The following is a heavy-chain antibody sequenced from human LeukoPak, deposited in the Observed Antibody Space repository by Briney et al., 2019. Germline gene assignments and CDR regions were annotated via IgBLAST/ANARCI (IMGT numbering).Heavy chain of an antibody. CDR3: AKVLACPGSDCFPAWGYYYYAMDV. CDR1: GFTFSNQA. V-gene: IGHV3-23*01. J-gene: IGHJ6*02. Sequence: AGGSLRLSCVVSGFTFSNQAMTCVPQTPGKGVGWVSTITVTGDTTYSADSVKGQFTFSRDNSKNTLYAHMNSLTAEDTAVYYCAKVLACPGSDCFPAWGYYYYAMDVWGQGTTVTVSS. D-gene: IGHD2-21*02. CDR2: ITVTGDTT.